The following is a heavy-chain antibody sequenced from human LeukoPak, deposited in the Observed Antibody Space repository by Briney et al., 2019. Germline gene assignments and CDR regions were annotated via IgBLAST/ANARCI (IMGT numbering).Heavy chain of an antibody. CDR3: ARNHYYDSSGYAYHWFDP. J-gene: IGHJ5*02. D-gene: IGHD3-22*01. CDR1: GGTFSSYA. Sequence: AASVKVSCKASGGTFSSYAISWVRQAPGQGLEWMGGIIPIFGTANYAQKFQGRVTITADESTSTAYMELSSLRSEDTAVYYCARNHYYDSSGYAYHWFDPWGQGTLVTVSS. CDR2: IIPIFGTA. V-gene: IGHV1-69*13.